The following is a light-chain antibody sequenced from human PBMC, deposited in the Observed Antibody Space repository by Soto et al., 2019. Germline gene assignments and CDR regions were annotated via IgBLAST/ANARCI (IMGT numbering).Light chain of an antibody. V-gene: IGKV3-15*01. CDR3: QQYESWPPLFT. J-gene: IGKJ2*01. CDR2: GAS. CDR1: QSVSSY. Sequence: EIVLTQSPATLSLSPGETATLSCRASQSVSSYLAWYQQKPGQAPSLFIFGASVRATGVPDRFSGSGSGTEFTLSISNLQSEDSAVYYCQQYESWPPLFTFGQGTKVGIK.